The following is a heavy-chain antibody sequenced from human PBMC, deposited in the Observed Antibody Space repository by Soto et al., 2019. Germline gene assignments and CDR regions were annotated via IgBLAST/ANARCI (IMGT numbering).Heavy chain of an antibody. CDR2: INQDGSDR. Sequence: EVQLVESGGGLVQPGGSLRLSCAASGFSLNTFWMTWVRLAPGKGLEWVANINQDGSDRYYVDSVKGRFTISRDNAKNSLYLQMNSLRVEDTAVSYCAKIWETWAFLYYGMDVWGQGTTVTVSS. CDR1: GFSLNTFW. CDR3: AKIWETWAFLYYGMDV. J-gene: IGHJ6*02. D-gene: IGHD3-16*01. V-gene: IGHV3-7*01.